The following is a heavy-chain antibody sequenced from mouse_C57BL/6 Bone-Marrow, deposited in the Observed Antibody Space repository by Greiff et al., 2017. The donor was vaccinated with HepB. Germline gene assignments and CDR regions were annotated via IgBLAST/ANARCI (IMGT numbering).Heavy chain of an antibody. Sequence: VQLKQSGAELVRPGASVKLSCTASGFNIKDDYMHWVKQRPEQGLEWIGWIDPENGDTEYASKFQGKATITADTSSNTAYLQLSSLTSEDTAVYYCTTFRITTVVAYYFDYWGQGTTLTVSS. V-gene: IGHV14-4*01. D-gene: IGHD1-1*01. CDR3: TTFRITTVVAYYFDY. J-gene: IGHJ2*01. CDR1: GFNIKDDY. CDR2: IDPENGDT.